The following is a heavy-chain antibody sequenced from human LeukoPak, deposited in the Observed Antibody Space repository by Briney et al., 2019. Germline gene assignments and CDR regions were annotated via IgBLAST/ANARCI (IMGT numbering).Heavy chain of an antibody. CDR1: GGTFSKYA. V-gene: IGHV1-69*05. D-gene: IGHD5-12*01. Sequence: SVKVSFKASGGTFSKYALSWVRQAPGQGLEWMGAIIPFLDTSNYPPKFQDRVTITTDESTSTAYMDLSSLRSDDTAVYYCARAQAGNYDWPLDLWGQGTLVTVSS. J-gene: IGHJ5*02. CDR2: IIPFLDTS. CDR3: ARAQAGNYDWPLDL.